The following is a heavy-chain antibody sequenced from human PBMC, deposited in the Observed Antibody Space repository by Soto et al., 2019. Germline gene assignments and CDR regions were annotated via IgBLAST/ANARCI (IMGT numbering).Heavy chain of an antibody. CDR1: GFTSWDYD. V-gene: IGHV3-11*04. CDR2: ISRSGNYI. J-gene: IGHJ4*02. CDR3: ARESEDLTSNFDY. Sequence: GGSLRLSCAASGFTSWDYDMSWIRQAPGKGLEWVSYISRSGNYIYYGDSMKGRFTISRDNGKNSLYLEMHSLRAEDTAVYYCARESEDLTSNFDYWGQGTLVTVSS.